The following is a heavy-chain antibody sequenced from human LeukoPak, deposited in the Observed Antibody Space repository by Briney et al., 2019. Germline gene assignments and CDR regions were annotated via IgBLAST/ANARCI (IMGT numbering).Heavy chain of an antibody. J-gene: IGHJ4*02. CDR2: IDWDDDK. D-gene: IGHD1-26*01. CDR1: GFSLRTSGMC. Sequence: SGPTLVNPTQTLTLTCTFSGFSLRTSGMCVNWIRQPPGKALEWLARIDWDDDKYYSTSLKTRLTISKDTSKNQVVLTMTNMDPVDTASYYCARKKSGRYFDYWGQGTLVTVSS. V-gene: IGHV2-70*11. CDR3: ARKKSGRYFDY.